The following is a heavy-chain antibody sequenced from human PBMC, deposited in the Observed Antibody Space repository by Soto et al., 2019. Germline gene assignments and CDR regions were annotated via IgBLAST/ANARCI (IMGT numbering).Heavy chain of an antibody. CDR2: IIPVFDKA. D-gene: IGHD3-16*01. CDR3: ARLRRDWGDAFDL. CDR1: GGPFGSSA. J-gene: IGHJ3*01. V-gene: IGHV1-69*01. Sequence: QVQLVQSGADVKEPGSSVKVSCKTSGGPFGSSAISWVRQAPAQGLERMGEIIPVFDKANYAQNFQGRLTITADEPTGTVFMQLSSLRSEDTAVYFCARLRRDWGDAFDLWGLGTFVTVSS.